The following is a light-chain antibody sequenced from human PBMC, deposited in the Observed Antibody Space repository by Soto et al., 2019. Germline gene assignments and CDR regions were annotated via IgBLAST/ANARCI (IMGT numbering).Light chain of an antibody. CDR2: DAS. V-gene: IGKV3-11*01. J-gene: IGKJ4*01. CDR3: QQRNTLT. CDR1: QSIGTY. Sequence: IVLAMSPATVSLSPGESGTLSCGASQSIGTYLAWHQQKPGQATRLLIYDASNRATGIPARFSGGGSGTDFTLTISSIEPEDFAVYYCQQRNTLTGGGGTKLDIK.